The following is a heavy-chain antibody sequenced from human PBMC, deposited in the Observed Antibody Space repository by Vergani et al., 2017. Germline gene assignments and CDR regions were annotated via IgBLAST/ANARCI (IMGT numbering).Heavy chain of an antibody. D-gene: IGHD2-15*01. CDR1: GGSISAGYYF. Sequence: QVQLQASGPGRVKPSQTLSLTCTMSGGSISAGYYFWSWIRQPAGKGLEWLGHISASGNASHSPSLKTRVSMSGDTSKNQFSLTVPSVTAADTAIYFWARRSGGYYSGGKVHPLRTAFDVWGHGTVVTVSS. CDR2: ISASGNA. J-gene: IGHJ3*01. V-gene: IGHV4-61*02. CDR3: ARRSGGYYSGGKVHPLRTAFDV.